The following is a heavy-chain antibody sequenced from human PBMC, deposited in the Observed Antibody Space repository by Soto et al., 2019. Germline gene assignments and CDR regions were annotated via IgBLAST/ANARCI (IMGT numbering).Heavy chain of an antibody. D-gene: IGHD3-3*01. J-gene: IGHJ6*02. Sequence: GESLKISCKGSGYSFTSYWISWVRQMPGKGLEWMGRIDPSDSYTNYSPSFQGHVTISADKSISTAYLQWSSLKASDTGMYYCARETYYDFWSGYPDSYSSGMDAWGQGTTVTAP. CDR3: ARETYYDFWSGYPDSYSSGMDA. CDR2: IDPSDSYT. CDR1: GYSFTSYW. V-gene: IGHV5-10-1*01.